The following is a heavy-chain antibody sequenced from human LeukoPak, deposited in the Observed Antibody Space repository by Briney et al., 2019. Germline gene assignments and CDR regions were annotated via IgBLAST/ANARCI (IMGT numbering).Heavy chain of an antibody. CDR1: GFTVSSNY. D-gene: IGHD2-21*01. V-gene: IGHV3-53*01. CDR3: ARDLFH. CDR2: INSGGST. J-gene: IGHJ4*02. Sequence: GGSLRLSCAASGFTVSSNYMSWVRQPPGKGLEWVSVINSGGSTNYADSVKGRFTISRDNYKNTLYLQMSSLRAEDTAVYYCARDLFHWGQGTLVTVSS.